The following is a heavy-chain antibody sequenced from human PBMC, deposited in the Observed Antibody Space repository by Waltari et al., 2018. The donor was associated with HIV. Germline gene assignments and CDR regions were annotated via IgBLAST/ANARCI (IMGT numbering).Heavy chain of an antibody. D-gene: IGHD3-22*01. Sequence: QVQLQQWGAGLLKPSETLSLTCAVYGGSFSGYYWSWIRQPPGKGLEWIGEINHIGSTNHNPSLKSRVTISVDTSKNQFSLKLSSVTAADTAVYYCARDAPPPYYYDSSENAFDIWGQGTMVTVSS. V-gene: IGHV4-34*01. CDR3: ARDAPPPYYYDSSENAFDI. J-gene: IGHJ3*02. CDR1: GGSFSGYY. CDR2: INHIGST.